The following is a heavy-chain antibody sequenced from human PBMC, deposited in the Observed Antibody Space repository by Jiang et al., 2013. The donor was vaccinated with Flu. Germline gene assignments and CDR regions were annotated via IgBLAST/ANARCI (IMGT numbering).Heavy chain of an antibody. Sequence: KPTQTLTLTCTFSGFSLSTSGMCVSWIRQPPGKALEWLARIDWDDDKYYSTSLKTRLTISKDTSKNQVVLTMTNMDPVDTATYYCARTYYYDSSGYWTDAFDIWGQGTMVTVSS. CDR2: IDWDDDK. CDR1: GFSLSTSGMC. D-gene: IGHD3-22*01. CDR3: ARTYYYDSSGYWTDAFDI. V-gene: IGHV2-70*11. J-gene: IGHJ3*02.